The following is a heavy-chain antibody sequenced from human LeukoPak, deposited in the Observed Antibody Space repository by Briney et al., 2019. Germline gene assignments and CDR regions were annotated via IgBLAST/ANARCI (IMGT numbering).Heavy chain of an antibody. Sequence: SETLSLTCAVYGGSFSGYYWSWIRQPPGKGLEWIGEINHSGSTNYNPSLKSRVTISVDTFKNQFSLKLSSVTAADTAVYYCARGRGTGTASANFDYWGQGTLVTVSS. CDR2: INHSGST. D-gene: IGHD1-1*01. CDR3: ARGRGTGTASANFDY. CDR1: GGSFSGYY. V-gene: IGHV4-34*01. J-gene: IGHJ4*02.